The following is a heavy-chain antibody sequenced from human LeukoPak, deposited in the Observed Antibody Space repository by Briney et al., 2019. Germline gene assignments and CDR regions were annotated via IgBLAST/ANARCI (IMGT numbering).Heavy chain of an antibody. CDR2: ISGSGGST. V-gene: IGHV3-23*01. Sequence: GGSLRLSCAASGFTFSSYAMSWVRQAPGKGLEWVSAISGSGGSTYYADSVKGRFTISRDNSKNTLYLQMNSLRAEDTAVYYCAKDRSEYSSSYDDYWGQGTLVPSPQ. D-gene: IGHD6-6*01. CDR1: GFTFSSYA. CDR3: AKDRSEYSSSYDDY. J-gene: IGHJ4*02.